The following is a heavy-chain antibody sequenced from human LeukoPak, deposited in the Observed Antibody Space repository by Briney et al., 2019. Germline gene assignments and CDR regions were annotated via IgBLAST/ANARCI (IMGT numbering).Heavy chain of an antibody. V-gene: IGHV3-30*03. CDR1: GFTLSSYG. CDR3: ARDQQAYTSSPKWFDP. Sequence: GGSLRLSCAASGFTLSSYGMHWVRQAPGKGLEWLSLISYDGSNEYYADSVKGRFTISRDNSKNTVYLQMNSLRPEDTAVYYCARDQQAYTSSPKWFDPWGQGTLVTVSS. CDR2: ISYDGSNE. J-gene: IGHJ5*02. D-gene: IGHD6-13*01.